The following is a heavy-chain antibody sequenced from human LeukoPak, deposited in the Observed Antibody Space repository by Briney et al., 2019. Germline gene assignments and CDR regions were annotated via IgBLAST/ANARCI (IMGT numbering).Heavy chain of an antibody. CDR3: ARARIQLWLLNDY. CDR2: IIPIFGTA. J-gene: IGHJ4*02. V-gene: IGHV1-69*05. D-gene: IGHD5-18*01. Sequence: ASVKVSCKASGGTFSSYAISWVRQAPGQGLEWMGGIIPIFGTANYAQKFQGRVTMTRDTSISTAYMELSRLRSDDTAVYYCARARIQLWLLNDYWGQGTLVTVSS. CDR1: GGTFSSYA.